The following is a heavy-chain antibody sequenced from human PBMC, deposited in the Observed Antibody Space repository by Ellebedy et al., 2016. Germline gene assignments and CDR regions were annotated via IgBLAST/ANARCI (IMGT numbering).Heavy chain of an antibody. CDR3: AGMNYYGSGSYYGGEDAFDI. CDR2: ISYDGSNK. CDR1: GFTFSSYA. Sequence: GESLKISXAASGFTFSSYAMHWVRQAPGKGLEWVAVISYDGSNKYYADSVKGRFTISRDNSKNTLYLQMNSLRAEDTAVYYCAGMNYYGSGSYYGGEDAFDIWGQGTMVTVSS. J-gene: IGHJ3*02. D-gene: IGHD3-10*01. V-gene: IGHV3-30*04.